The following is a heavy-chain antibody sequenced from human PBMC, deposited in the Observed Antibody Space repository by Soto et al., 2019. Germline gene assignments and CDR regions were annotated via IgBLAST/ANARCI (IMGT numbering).Heavy chain of an antibody. CDR2: ISYDGSNK. J-gene: IGHJ6*02. CDR3: AKDLRAYYYGSDGMDV. V-gene: IGHV3-30*18. Sequence: GGSLRLSCAASGFTFSSYGMHWVRQAPGKGLEWVAVISYDGSNKYYADSVKGRFTISRDNSKNTLYLQMNSLRAEDTAVYYCAKDLRAYYYGSDGMDVWGQGTTVTVSS. D-gene: IGHD3-10*01. CDR1: GFTFSSYG.